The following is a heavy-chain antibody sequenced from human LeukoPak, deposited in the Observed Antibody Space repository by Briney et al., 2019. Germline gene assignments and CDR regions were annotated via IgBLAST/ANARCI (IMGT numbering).Heavy chain of an antibody. Sequence: GGSLSLACAASGFTFSSYWRSWVRQVPGKGLEWVANINQDGDEKFYVDSVRGRFTISRGDAENSLFLQMNSLRPEDTAVYYCARIYDSIRDQSGFGYWGQGTLVTVSS. CDR2: INQDGDEK. D-gene: IGHD5-12*01. J-gene: IGHJ4*02. CDR3: ARIYDSIRDQSGFGY. V-gene: IGHV3-7*02. CDR1: GFTFSSYW.